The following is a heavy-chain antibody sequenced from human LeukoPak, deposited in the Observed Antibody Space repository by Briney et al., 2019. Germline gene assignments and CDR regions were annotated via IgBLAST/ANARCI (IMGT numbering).Heavy chain of an antibody. CDR2: IYYSGST. CDR3: ARAPRGSYFGYYYYGMDV. V-gene: IGHV4-59*01. CDR1: GGSISSYY. J-gene: IGHJ6*02. Sequence: SETLSLTCTVSGGSISSYYWSWIRQPPGKGLEWIGYIYYSGSTNYNPSLKSRVTISVDTSKNQFSLKLSSVTAADTAVYYCARAPRGSYFGYYYYGMDVWGQGTTVTVSS. D-gene: IGHD1-26*01.